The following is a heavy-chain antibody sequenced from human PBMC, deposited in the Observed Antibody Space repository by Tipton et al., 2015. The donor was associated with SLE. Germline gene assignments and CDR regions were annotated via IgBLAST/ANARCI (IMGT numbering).Heavy chain of an antibody. D-gene: IGHD5-12*01. CDR1: GGSISSHY. CDR3: ARGDSGYDSTAFDI. Sequence: LRLSCSVSGGSISSHYWSWIRQPPGKGLEWIGYIYHSGSTYYNPSLKSRVTISVDRSKNQFSLKLSSVTAADTAVYYCARGDSGYDSTAFDIWGQGTMVTVSS. J-gene: IGHJ3*02. V-gene: IGHV4-30-2*01. CDR2: IYHSGST.